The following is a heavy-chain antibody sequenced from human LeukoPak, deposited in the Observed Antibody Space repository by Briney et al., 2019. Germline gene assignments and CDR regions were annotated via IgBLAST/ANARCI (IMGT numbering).Heavy chain of an antibody. CDR1: GASISNYH. V-gene: IGHV4-59*01. D-gene: IGHD4-23*01. Sequence: PWETLSLTCTVSGASISNYHWSWIRQPPGKGLEWIGYIYYSGSPNYNPSLTRRVTMSVDMSTNQFSLKLTSVTAADTAVYYCARHDYGRNSPRAYFDHWGQGTLVTVSS. CDR2: IYYSGSP. CDR3: ARHDYGRNSPRAYFDH. J-gene: IGHJ4*02.